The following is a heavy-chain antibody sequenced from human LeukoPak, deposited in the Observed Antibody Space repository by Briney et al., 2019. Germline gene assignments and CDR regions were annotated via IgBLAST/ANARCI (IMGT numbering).Heavy chain of an antibody. CDR1: GFTVSSNY. J-gene: IGHJ4*02. CDR2: ISYDGSNK. D-gene: IGHD6-13*01. CDR3: ASLRSSSWYDHFDY. V-gene: IGHV3-30*03. Sequence: GGSLRLSCAASGFTVSSNYMSWVRQAPGKGLEWVALISYDGSNKYYADSVKGRFTISRDNSKNTLYLQMNSLRAEDTAVYYCASLRSSSWYDHFDYWGQGTLVTVSS.